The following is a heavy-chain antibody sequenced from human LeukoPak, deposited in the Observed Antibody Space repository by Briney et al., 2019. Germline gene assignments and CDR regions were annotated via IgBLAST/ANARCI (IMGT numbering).Heavy chain of an antibody. J-gene: IGHJ4*02. D-gene: IGHD3-22*01. CDR2: IYTSGST. CDR1: GGSISSYY. CDR3: ARDAVWPSSSGHRFFDY. V-gene: IGHV4-4*07. Sequence: SETLSLTCTVSGGSISSYYWSWIRQPAGKGLEWIGRIYTSGSTNYNPSFKSRVTMSVDTSKNQFSLKLSSVTAADTAVYYCARDAVWPSSSGHRFFDYWGQGTLVTVSS.